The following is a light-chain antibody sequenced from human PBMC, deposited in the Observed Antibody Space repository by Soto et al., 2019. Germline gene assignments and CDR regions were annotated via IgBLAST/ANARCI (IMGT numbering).Light chain of an antibody. CDR3: TSYAGSNTYV. J-gene: IGLJ1*01. Sequence: QSVLTQPVSVSGSPGQSIIISCTGSSSDVGAYYSVSWSQHHPGNAPRLIIDEVVQRPSGVPDRFSGSKSGNTASLTVSGLQAADEADYFCTSYAGSNTYVFGSGTKITVL. V-gene: IGLV2-8*01. CDR2: EVV. CDR1: SSDVGAYYS.